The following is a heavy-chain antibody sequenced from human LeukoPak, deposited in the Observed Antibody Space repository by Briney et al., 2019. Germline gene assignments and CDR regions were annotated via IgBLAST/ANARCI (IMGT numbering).Heavy chain of an antibody. CDR1: GFTFSSYE. J-gene: IGHJ4*02. Sequence: GGSLRLSCAASGFTFSSYEMHWVRQAPGKGPEWVSYISGSGSPIYYADSVKGRFTISRDNAKNSLYLQMNSLRAEDTAVYYCARDYGGSSPFDYWGQGTLVTVSS. D-gene: IGHD4-23*01. CDR2: ISGSGSPI. V-gene: IGHV3-48*03. CDR3: ARDYGGSSPFDY.